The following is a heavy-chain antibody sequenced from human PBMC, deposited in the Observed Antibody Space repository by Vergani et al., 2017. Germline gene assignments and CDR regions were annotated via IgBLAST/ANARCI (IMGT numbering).Heavy chain of an antibody. V-gene: IGHV4-4*02. CDR3: ARYGGFGELLSAYYYGMDV. J-gene: IGHJ6*02. D-gene: IGHD3-10*01. CDR2: IYHSGST. Sequence: QVQLQESGPGLVKPSGTLSLTCAVSGGSISSSNWWSWVRQPPGKGLEWIGEIYHSGSTNYNPSLKSRVTISVDKSKNQFSLKLSSVTAADTAVYYCARYGGFGELLSAYYYGMDVWGQGTTVTVSS. CDR1: GGSISSSNW.